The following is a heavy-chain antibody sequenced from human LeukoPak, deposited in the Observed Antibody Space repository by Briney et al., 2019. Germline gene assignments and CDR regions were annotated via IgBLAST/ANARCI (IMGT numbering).Heavy chain of an antibody. Sequence: PGGSLRLSCAASGFSFTSYWMSWVRQAPGKGLEWVSYISSSSSTIYYADSVKGRFTISRDNAKNSLYLQMNSLRVEDTAVYYCVRGVAVYWGQGTLVTVSS. CDR2: ISSSSSTI. J-gene: IGHJ4*02. CDR3: VRGVAVY. V-gene: IGHV3-48*01. CDR1: GFSFTSYW.